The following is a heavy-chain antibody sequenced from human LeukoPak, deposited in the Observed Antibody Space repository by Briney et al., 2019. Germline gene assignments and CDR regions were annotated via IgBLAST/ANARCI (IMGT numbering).Heavy chain of an antibody. CDR1: GGTFSSYA. J-gene: IGHJ5*02. V-gene: IGHV1-69*06. D-gene: IGHD5-24*01. CDR2: IIPIFGTA. CDR3: ARGGRQLRYKYNWFDP. Sequence: GASVKVSCKASGGTFSSYAISWVRQAPGQGLEWMGGIIPIFGTANYAQKFQGRVTITADKSTSTAYMELSSLRSEDTAVYYCARGGRQLRYKYNWFDPWGQGTLVTVSS.